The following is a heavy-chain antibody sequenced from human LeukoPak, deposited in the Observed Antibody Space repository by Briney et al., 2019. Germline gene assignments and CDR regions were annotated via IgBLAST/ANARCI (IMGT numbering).Heavy chain of an antibody. CDR2: ISSSGSPI. D-gene: IGHD3-10*01. Sequence: PGGSLRLSCAASGFTFSNYNMDWVRQAPGKGLEWLSYISSSGSPIYYADSVKGRFTISRDNAKNSLYLQMNGLRAEDTAVYYCARLFGPTSDYYYMDVWGKGTTVTVSS. CDR3: ARLFGPTSDYYYMDV. CDR1: GFTFSNYN. V-gene: IGHV3-48*04. J-gene: IGHJ6*03.